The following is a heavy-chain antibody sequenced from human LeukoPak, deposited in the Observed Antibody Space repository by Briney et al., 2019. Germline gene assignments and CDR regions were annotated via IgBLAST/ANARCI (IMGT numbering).Heavy chain of an antibody. V-gene: IGHV3-30-3*01. CDR2: ISYYGSNK. Sequence: GGPLRLSCAASGFTFRSYAVPWVRQAPGKGLEWVAVISYYGSNKYYADSVKGRFTISRDNSKNTLYLQMNSLRAEDTAVYYCAREYYDFWSGYYGPLDYWGQGTLVTVSS. D-gene: IGHD3-3*01. J-gene: IGHJ4*02. CDR1: GFTFRSYA. CDR3: AREYYDFWSGYYGPLDY.